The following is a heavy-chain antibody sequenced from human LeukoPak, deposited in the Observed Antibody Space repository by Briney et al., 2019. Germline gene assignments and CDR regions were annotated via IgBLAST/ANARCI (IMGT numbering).Heavy chain of an antibody. CDR2: IKQDGSEK. Sequence: PGGSLRLSCVVSGFTFSNYWMSWVRQAPGKGLEWVANIKQDGSEKSYVGSLKGRFTISRDNAKNSLYLQMNSLRAEDTAVYYCARNYYDSSGYYVYWGQGTLVTVSS. V-gene: IGHV3-7*01. J-gene: IGHJ4*02. D-gene: IGHD3-22*01. CDR3: ARNYYDSSGYYVY. CDR1: GFTFSNYW.